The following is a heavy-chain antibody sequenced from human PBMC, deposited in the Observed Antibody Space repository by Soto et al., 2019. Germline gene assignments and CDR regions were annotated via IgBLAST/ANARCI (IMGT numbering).Heavy chain of an antibody. CDR3: ARGPSPGGFDI. J-gene: IGHJ3*02. V-gene: IGHV3-30*04. Sequence: QVQLVESGGDVVHPGRSLRLSCAASGSTFSSYDIHWLRQAPGKGLEWVAHIFPDGSHAWYTDSVKGRFTISRDNAKNMVYLPMNSLRPEDTAVYHCARGPSPGGFDIWGLGTMVPVSS. D-gene: IGHD2-15*01. CDR2: IFPDGSHA. CDR1: GSTFSSYD.